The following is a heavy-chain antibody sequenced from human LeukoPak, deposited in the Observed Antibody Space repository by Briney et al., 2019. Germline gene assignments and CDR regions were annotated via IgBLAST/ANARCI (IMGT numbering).Heavy chain of an antibody. CDR1: GFTFIRYS. CDR3: VKDRPTWPIDY. V-gene: IGHV3-23*01. Sequence: GGSLRLSCAASGFTFIRYSMSWVRQAPGKGLEWVSAISGSGANTYYADSVKGHFTISRDNSKNTLYLQMNSLRAEDTAVYYCVKDRPTWPIDYWGQGTQVTVSS. J-gene: IGHJ4*02. CDR2: ISGSGANT. D-gene: IGHD5-12*01.